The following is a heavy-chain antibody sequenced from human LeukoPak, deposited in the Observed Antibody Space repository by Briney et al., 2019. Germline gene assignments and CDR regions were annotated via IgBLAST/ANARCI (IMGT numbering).Heavy chain of an antibody. CDR3: ARGMRGDRDRPPLLFDY. D-gene: IGHD3-10*01. CDR1: GFTFSSYW. CDR2: IKQDGSEK. J-gene: IGHJ4*02. Sequence: GGSLRLSCAASGFTFSSYWMSWVRQAPGKGLEWVANIKQDGSEKYYVDSVKGRFTISRDNAKNSLYLQMNSLRAEDTAVYYCARGMRGDRDRPPLLFDYWGQGTLVTVSS. V-gene: IGHV3-7*04.